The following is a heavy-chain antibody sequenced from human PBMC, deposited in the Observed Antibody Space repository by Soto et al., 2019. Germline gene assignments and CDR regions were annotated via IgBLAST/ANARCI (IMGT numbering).Heavy chain of an antibody. D-gene: IGHD2-15*01. Sequence: SETLSLTCTVSGASIKSSNYFWGWIRQPPGKGLEFVGSIHSSGGTYYNPSLKSRVTVSVDLSNSHFSLSLKSLTATDTAVYYCGRLAEAATGHTDFDFWGQGTLVTVSS. CDR1: GASIKSSNYF. V-gene: IGHV4-39*02. J-gene: IGHJ4*02. CDR2: IHSSGGT. CDR3: GRLAEAATGHTDFDF.